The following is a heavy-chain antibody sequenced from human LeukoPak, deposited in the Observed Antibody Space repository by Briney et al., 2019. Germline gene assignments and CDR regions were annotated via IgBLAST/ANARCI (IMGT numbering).Heavy chain of an antibody. CDR1: GFTFSSDG. CDR3: ARYGSGSYYYYYYGMDV. D-gene: IGHD3-10*01. J-gene: IGHJ6*02. V-gene: IGHV3-30*03. CDR2: ISYDGSNK. Sequence: PGGSLRLSCAASGFTFSSDGMHWVRQAPGKGLEWMAVISYDGSNKYYADSVKGRFTISRDNYKNTLYLQMNSLRAEDTAVYYCARYGSGSYYYYYYGMDVWGQGTTVTVSS.